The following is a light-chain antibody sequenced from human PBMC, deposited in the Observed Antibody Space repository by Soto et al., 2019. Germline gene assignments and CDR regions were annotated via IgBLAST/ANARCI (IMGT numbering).Light chain of an antibody. CDR1: QSLLHSDGKTY. J-gene: IGKJ1*01. V-gene: IGKV2D-29*01. CDR3: MQSVQLPRT. CDR2: EVS. Sequence: DIVMTQTPLSLSVTPGQPASISCKSSQSLLHSDGKTYFYWYLQKPGQPPQLLIYEVSNRVSGVPDRFVGGGSGRSLTLKISRVEAEEVGVDHCMQSVQLPRTFGHRTKVEIK.